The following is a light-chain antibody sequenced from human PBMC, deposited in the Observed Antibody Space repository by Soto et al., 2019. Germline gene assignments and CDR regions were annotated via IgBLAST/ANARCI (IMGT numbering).Light chain of an antibody. V-gene: IGKV1-5*03. CDR3: QQYNSYSTWT. Sequence: DIQMTQSPSTLSAFVGDRVTITCRASQTISNWLAWYQQRPGKAPKLLIYKASSLESGVPSRFSGSGSGTEFTLTISSLQPDDFATYYCQQYNSYSTWTFGQGTKVDIK. CDR2: KAS. CDR1: QTISNW. J-gene: IGKJ1*01.